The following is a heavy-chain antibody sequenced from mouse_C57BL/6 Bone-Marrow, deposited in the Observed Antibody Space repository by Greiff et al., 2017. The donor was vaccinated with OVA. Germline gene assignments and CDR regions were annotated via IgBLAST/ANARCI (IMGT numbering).Heavy chain of an antibody. CDR3: ARWGGRGFAY. Sequence: VKVVESGPELVKPGASVKISCKASGYAFSSSWMNWVKQRPGKGLEWIGRIYPGDGDTNYNGKFKGKATLTADKSSSTAYMQLSSLTSEDSAVYFCARWGGRGFAYWGQGTLVTVSA. D-gene: IGHD1-1*02. CDR2: IYPGDGDT. CDR1: GYAFSSSW. J-gene: IGHJ3*01. V-gene: IGHV1-82*01.